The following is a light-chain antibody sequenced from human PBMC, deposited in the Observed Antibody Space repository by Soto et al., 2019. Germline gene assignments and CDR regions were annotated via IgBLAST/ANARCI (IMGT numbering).Light chain of an antibody. V-gene: IGKV3-11*01. CDR2: GAS. J-gene: IGKJ5*01. CDR3: QQHFNGPIT. Sequence: DIVLTQSPATLSLSPGERATLSCRASQSVSSYLAWYQQKPGQAPRLLIYGASNRATGIPARFSGSGPGTDFTLTISSLEPEDFAVYYCQQHFNGPITFGQGTRLEIK. CDR1: QSVSSY.